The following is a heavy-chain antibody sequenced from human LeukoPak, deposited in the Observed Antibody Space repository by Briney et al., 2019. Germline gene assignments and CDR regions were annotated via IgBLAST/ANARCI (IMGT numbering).Heavy chain of an antibody. J-gene: IGHJ6*03. CDR2: MNPNSGNT. Sequence: ASVKVSCKASGYTFTSYDINWVRQATGQGLEWMGWMNPNSGNTGYAQKFQGRVTITRNTSISTAYMELSSLRSEDTAVYYCAARGGFGELLSTYYYYYYYMDVWGKGTTVTVSS. CDR3: AARGGFGELLSTYYYYYYYMDV. CDR1: GYTFTSYD. D-gene: IGHD3-10*01. V-gene: IGHV1-8*03.